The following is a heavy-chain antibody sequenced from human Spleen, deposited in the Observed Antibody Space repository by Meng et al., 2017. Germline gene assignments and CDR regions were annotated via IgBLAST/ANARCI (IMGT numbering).Heavy chain of an antibody. J-gene: IGHJ4*02. V-gene: IGHV3-30*07. CDR3: ARDCKSGGLMYNSDH. CDR1: GFTFSSYA. D-gene: IGHD1-14*01. CDR2: ISYDGSYT. Sequence: GGSLRLSCAASGFTFSSYAIHWVRQAPGKGLEWVSVISYDGSYTYYADSVKGRFTISRDKSKNTMYLQMNRLRAEDTAVYYCARDCKSGGLMYNSDHWGQGTLVTVSS.